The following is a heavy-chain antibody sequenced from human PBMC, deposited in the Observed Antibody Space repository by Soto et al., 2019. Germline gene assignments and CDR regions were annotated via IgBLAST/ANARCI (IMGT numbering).Heavy chain of an antibody. CDR1: GGSISSGGYS. CDR3: ARVPDR. V-gene: IGHV4-30-2*01. J-gene: IGHJ5*02. Sequence: SETLSLTCALSGGSISSGGYSWSWIRQPPGKGLEWIGYIYHSGSTYYNPSLKSRVTISVDRSKNQFPLKLSSVTAADTAVYYCARVPDRWGQGTLVTVS. CDR2: IYHSGST. D-gene: IGHD2-2*01.